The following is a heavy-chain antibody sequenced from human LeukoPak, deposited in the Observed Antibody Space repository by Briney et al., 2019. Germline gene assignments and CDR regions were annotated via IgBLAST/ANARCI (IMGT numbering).Heavy chain of an antibody. V-gene: IGHV4-34*01. Sequence: PSETLSLTCAVYGGSFSGYYWSWIRQPPGKGLEWIGEINHSGSTNYNPSLKSRVTISVDTSKNQFSLKLSSVTAADTAVYYCARGHKRYYDFWSGYNYFDYWGRGTLVTVSS. D-gene: IGHD3-3*01. CDR3: ARGHKRYYDFWSGYNYFDY. J-gene: IGHJ4*02. CDR1: GGSFSGYY. CDR2: INHSGST.